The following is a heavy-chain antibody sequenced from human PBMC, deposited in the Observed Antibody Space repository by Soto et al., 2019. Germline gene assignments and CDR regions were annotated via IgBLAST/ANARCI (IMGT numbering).Heavy chain of an antibody. V-gene: IGHV3-30-3*01. CDR1: GFTFNSYV. CDR3: ARRGYTYCYFNDY. Sequence: QVQLVESGGGVVQPGRSLRLSCAASGFTFNSYVMHWVRQAPGKGLEWVAVISYDGSNKYYADSVKSRFTISRDNSKNTLYLQMNSLRAEDTAVYYCARRGYTYCYFNDYWGQGTLVTVSS. J-gene: IGHJ4*02. D-gene: IGHD5-18*01. CDR2: ISYDGSNK.